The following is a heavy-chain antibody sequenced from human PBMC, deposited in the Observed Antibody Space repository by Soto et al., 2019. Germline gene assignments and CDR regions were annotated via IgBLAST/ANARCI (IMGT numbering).Heavy chain of an antibody. D-gene: IGHD5-12*01. CDR2: IDPSDSYT. CDR1: GYSFTSYW. CDR3: ARSEVEMATITDY. V-gene: IGHV5-10-1*01. Sequence: GESLKISCKGSGYSFTSYWISWVRQMPGKGLEWMGRIDPSDSYTNYSPSFQGHVTISADKSISTAYLQWSSLKASDTAMYYWARSEVEMATITDYWGQGTLVTVSP. J-gene: IGHJ4*02.